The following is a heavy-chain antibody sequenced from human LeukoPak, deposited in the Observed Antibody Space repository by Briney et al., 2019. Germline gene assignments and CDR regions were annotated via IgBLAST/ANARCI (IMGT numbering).Heavy chain of an antibody. CDR3: AREGGLGYSYGYDY. V-gene: IGHV4-31*03. D-gene: IGHD5-18*01. CDR1: GGSISSGGYY. J-gene: IGHJ4*02. Sequence: SQTLSLTCTVSGGSISSGGYYWRWIRQHPGKGLEWIGYIYYSGSTYYNPSLKSRVTISVDTSKNQFSLKLSSVTAADTAVYYCAREGGLGYSYGYDYWGQGTLVTVSS. CDR2: IYYSGST.